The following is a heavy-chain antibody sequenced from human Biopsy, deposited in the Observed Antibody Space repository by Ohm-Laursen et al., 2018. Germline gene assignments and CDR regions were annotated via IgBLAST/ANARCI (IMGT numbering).Heavy chain of an antibody. Sequence: SLRLSCAASGFTFNNYWMHWVRQAPGKGLVWVSRSNTDGSQTNYADSVKGRFTTSTDNAKNTLYLYMSSLTVEDTAVYFCARDASQGFDSWGQGTLVTVSS. CDR2: SNTDGSQT. J-gene: IGHJ5*01. V-gene: IGHV3-74*01. CDR1: GFTFNNYW. CDR3: ARDASQGFDS.